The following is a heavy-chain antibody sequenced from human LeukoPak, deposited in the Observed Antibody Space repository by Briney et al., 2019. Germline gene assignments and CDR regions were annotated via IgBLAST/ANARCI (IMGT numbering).Heavy chain of an antibody. CDR3: ARSRVWGDSRWAFDY. CDR1: GYSFSSFW. Sequence: GDSLKISCQASGYSFSSFWVGWVRQTPGKGLEWMGVVYPDGSAARYSQSFQGQITFSADKSLDTAYLQWSSLRAADTGIYFFARSRVWGDSRWAFDYWGQGTPVTVSS. CDR2: VYPDGSAA. V-gene: IGHV5-51*01. J-gene: IGHJ4*02. D-gene: IGHD3-16*01.